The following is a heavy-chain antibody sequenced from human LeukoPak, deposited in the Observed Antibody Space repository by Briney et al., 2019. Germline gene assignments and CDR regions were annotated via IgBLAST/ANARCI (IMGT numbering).Heavy chain of an antibody. V-gene: IGHV1-2*02. CDR2: INPNSGGT. Sequence: ASVKVSCKASGYTFTGYYMHWVRQAPGQGLEWMGWINPNSGGTNYAQKFQGRVTMTRDTSISTAYMELSRLRSDDTAVYYCAREDSSIVVVPAAEFDYWGQGTLVTVSS. D-gene: IGHD2-2*01. CDR3: AREDSSIVVVPAAEFDY. CDR1: GYTFTGYY. J-gene: IGHJ4*02.